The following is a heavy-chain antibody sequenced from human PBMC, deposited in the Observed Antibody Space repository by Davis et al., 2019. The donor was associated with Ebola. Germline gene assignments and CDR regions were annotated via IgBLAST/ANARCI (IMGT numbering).Heavy chain of an antibody. Sequence: GESLKISCAASGFTFSTYSMSWVRQAPGKGLEWVSSISSDSDYIYYADSAKGRFTISRDNAKNSLYLQMNSLRDEDTAVYYCARDRPEDVLLWVGELSFPLGYWGQGTLVTVSS. V-gene: IGHV3-21*01. CDR1: GFTFSTYS. CDR2: ISSDSDYI. CDR3: ARDRPEDVLLWVGELSFPLGY. D-gene: IGHD3-10*01. J-gene: IGHJ4*02.